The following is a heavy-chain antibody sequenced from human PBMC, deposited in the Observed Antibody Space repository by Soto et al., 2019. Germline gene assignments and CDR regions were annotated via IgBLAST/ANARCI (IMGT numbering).Heavy chain of an antibody. Sequence: PGESLRLSCAASGYTFSSQWMYWIRQVPGKGLVWVSRINGDGSSTRYADFVKGRFTISRDNAENTLYLQMNSLRAEDTAVYYCVRGAPFDYWGQGILVTVSS. CDR2: INGDGSST. CDR3: VRGAPFDY. J-gene: IGHJ4*02. CDR1: GYTFSSQW. V-gene: IGHV3-74*01.